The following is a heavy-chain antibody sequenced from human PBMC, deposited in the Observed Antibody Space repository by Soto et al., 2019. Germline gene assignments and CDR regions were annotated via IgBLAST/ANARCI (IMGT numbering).Heavy chain of an antibody. Sequence: EVQLVESGGGLVQPGGSLRLSCAASGLIFSDYHMDWVRQAPGNGLEWVGRIRRKANSYTTEYAASVKGRFTISRDDSQNSLYLQMTSLKSEDTAVYYCAMLGGWSGGSSGMEVWGQWTTVTVSS. D-gene: IGHD6-19*01. J-gene: IGHJ6*02. CDR1: GLIFSDYH. CDR3: AMLGGWSGGSSGMEV. CDR2: IRRKANSYTT. V-gene: IGHV3-72*01.